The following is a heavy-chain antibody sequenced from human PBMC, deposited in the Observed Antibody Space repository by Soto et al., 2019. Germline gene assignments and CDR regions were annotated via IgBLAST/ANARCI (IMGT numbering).Heavy chain of an antibody. V-gene: IGHV4-39*01. J-gene: IGHJ5*02. D-gene: IGHD6-19*01. Sequence: SETLSLTCTVSGSSISSSSYYWGWIRQPPGKGLEWIGSIYYSGSTYYNPSLKSRVTISVDTSKNQFSLKLSSVTAADTAVYYCARRAGKQWAMFDPWGQGTLVTVSS. CDR3: ARRAGKQWAMFDP. CDR2: IYYSGST. CDR1: GSSISSSSYY.